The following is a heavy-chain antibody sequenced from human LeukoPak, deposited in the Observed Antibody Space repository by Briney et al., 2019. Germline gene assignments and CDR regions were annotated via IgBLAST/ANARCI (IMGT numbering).Heavy chain of an antibody. CDR3: ARSPRIMITFGGVITPTSGWFDP. V-gene: IGHV4-59*01. D-gene: IGHD3-16*02. J-gene: IGHJ5*02. CDR2: IYYGGST. CDR1: GGSISSYY. Sequence: SETLSLTCTVSGGSISSYYWSWIRQPPGKGLEWIGYIYYGGSTNYNPSLKSRVTISVDTSKNQFSLKLSSVTAADTAVYYCARSPRIMITFGGVITPTSGWFDPWGQGTLVTVSS.